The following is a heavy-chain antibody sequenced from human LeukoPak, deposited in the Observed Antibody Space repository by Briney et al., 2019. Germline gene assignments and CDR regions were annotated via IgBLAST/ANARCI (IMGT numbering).Heavy chain of an antibody. CDR3: ARLLYDSRGYYYFDY. D-gene: IGHD3-22*01. Sequence: SETLSLTCTVSRGSISSSSYYWGWIRQPPGKGLEWLGSIYYSGSIYYNPSLKSRVILSVDTSKSQFSLKLSSVTAADTAVYYCARLLYDSRGYYYFDYWGQGTLVTVSS. CDR1: RGSISSSSYY. V-gene: IGHV4-39*01. CDR2: IYYSGSI. J-gene: IGHJ4*02.